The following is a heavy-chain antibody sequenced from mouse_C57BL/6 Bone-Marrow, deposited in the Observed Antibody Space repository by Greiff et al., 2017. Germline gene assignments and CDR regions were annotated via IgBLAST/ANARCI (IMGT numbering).Heavy chain of an antibody. Sequence: QVQLKQPGAELVKPGASVKLSCTASGYTFTSYWMQWVRQRPGQGLEWIAYIGTSDSYTYYTHKFKGQATLSVDTTSSTAYMQLSSLTSEYSGVYYGARSAAMDYWGQGTSVTVSA. V-gene: IGHV1-50*01. CDR3: ARSAAMDY. CDR2: IGTSDSYT. CDR1: GYTFTSYW. J-gene: IGHJ4*01.